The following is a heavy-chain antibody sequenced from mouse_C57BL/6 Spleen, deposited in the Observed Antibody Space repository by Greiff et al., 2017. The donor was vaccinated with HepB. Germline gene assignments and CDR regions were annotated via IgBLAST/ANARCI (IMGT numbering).Heavy chain of an antibody. Sequence: EVKLMESGGGLVQPGGSLSLSCAASGFTFTDYYMSWVRQPPGKALEWLGFIRNKANGYTTEYSASVKGRFTISRDNSQSILYLQMNALRAEDSATYYCARYPRGGFDYWGQGTTLTVSS. V-gene: IGHV7-3*01. CDR2: IRNKANGYTT. CDR1: GFTFTDYY. CDR3: ARYPRGGFDY. J-gene: IGHJ2*01.